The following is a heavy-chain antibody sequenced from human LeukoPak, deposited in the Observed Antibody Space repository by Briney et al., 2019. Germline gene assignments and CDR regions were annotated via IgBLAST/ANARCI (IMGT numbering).Heavy chain of an antibody. D-gene: IGHD4-23*01. J-gene: IGHJ4*02. CDR3: ARGATVVTPLDY. CDR1: GGSISSGGYS. Sequence: SETLSLTCAVSGGSISSGGYSWSWIRQPPGKGLEWIGYIYHSGSTYYNPSLKSRVTISVDTSKNQFSLKLSSVTAADTAVYYCARGATVVTPLDYWGQGTLVTVSS. CDR2: IYHSGST. V-gene: IGHV4-30-2*01.